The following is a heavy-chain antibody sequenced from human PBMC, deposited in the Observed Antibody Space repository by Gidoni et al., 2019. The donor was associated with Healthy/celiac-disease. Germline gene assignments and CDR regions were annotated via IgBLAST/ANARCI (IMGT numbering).Heavy chain of an antibody. CDR2: INHSGST. CDR3: ARGRTYYDSSGYYYYYYYGMDV. CDR1: GGSFSGYY. D-gene: IGHD3-22*01. J-gene: IGHJ6*02. V-gene: IGHV4-34*01. Sequence: QVQLQQWGAGLLKPSETLSLTCAVYGGSFSGYYWSWIRQPPGKGLEWIGEINHSGSTNYNPSRKSRVTIAVDTSKNQFSLKLSSVTAADTAVYYCARGRTYYDSSGYYYYYYYGMDVWGQGTTVTVSS.